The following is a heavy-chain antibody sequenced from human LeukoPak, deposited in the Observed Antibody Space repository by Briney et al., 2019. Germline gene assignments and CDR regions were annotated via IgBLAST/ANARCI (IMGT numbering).Heavy chain of an antibody. D-gene: IGHD1-26*01. CDR2: IYYSGST. J-gene: IGHJ4*02. Sequence: PSQTLSLTCTVSGGSISSGSYYWGWIRQPPGKGLEWIGYIYYSGSTNYNPSLKSRVTISVDTSKNQFSLKLSSVTAADTAVYYCARASGYSGSYSYYFDYWGQGTLVTVSS. V-gene: IGHV4-61*01. CDR1: GGSISSGSYY. CDR3: ARASGYSGSYSYYFDY.